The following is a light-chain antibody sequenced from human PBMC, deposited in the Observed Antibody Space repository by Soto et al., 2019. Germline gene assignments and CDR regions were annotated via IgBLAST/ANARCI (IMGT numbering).Light chain of an antibody. J-gene: IGLJ2*01. Sequence: QSALTQPASVSGSPGQSITISGTGTSSDVGGYNYVSWYQQHPGKAPKLMIYDVNNRPSGVSNRFSGSKSGNTASLTISGLQAEDEADYYCSSYTGGSTYVVFGGGTKLTVL. CDR2: DVN. CDR3: SSYTGGSTYVV. CDR1: SSDVGGYNY. V-gene: IGLV2-14*01.